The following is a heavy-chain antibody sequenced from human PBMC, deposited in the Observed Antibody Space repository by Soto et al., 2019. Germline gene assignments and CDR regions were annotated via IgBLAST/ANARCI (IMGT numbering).Heavy chain of an antibody. D-gene: IGHD1-26*01. CDR3: ARAPSGSYPEFDY. CDR2: ITDSGDST. Sequence: WGSLRLSCAASGFTFFTYAMIFFRHSPGKGLEWVSSITDSGDSTYYADSVKGRFTISRDNSRNMLFLQMNSLRPDDTAVYYCARAPSGSYPEFDYWGQGTLVTVSS. CDR1: GFTFFTYA. V-gene: IGHV3-23*01. J-gene: IGHJ4*02.